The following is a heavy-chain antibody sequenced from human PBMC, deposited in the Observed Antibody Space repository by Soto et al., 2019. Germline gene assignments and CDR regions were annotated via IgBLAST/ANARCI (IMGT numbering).Heavy chain of an antibody. J-gene: IGHJ4*02. CDR1: GYTFNRHG. D-gene: IGHD1-26*01. V-gene: IGHV1-18*04. CDR2: ISGYTGDI. Sequence: QVHLVQSGGEVKKPGASVKVSCKASGYTFNRHGITWVRQAPGQGLEWMGWISGYTGDINYEQKFQGRVTLSSDTLTSTVYLELKSLRFADTAVYYCARVRIVGAREIDFGGQGTLVTVSS. CDR3: ARVRIVGAREIDF.